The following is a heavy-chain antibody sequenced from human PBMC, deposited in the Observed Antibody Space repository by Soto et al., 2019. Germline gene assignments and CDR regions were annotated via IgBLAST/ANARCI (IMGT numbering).Heavy chain of an antibody. CDR3: AREYYGMTDAFDI. CDR2: ISSSSSTI. Sequence: PSETLSLSCAASGFTFSSYSMNWVRQAPGKGLEWVSYISSSSSTIYYADSVKGRFTISRDNAKNSLYLQMNSLRDEDTAVYYCAREYYGMTDAFDIWGQGTMVTVSS. J-gene: IGHJ3*02. D-gene: IGHD3-10*01. V-gene: IGHV3-48*02. CDR1: GFTFSSYS.